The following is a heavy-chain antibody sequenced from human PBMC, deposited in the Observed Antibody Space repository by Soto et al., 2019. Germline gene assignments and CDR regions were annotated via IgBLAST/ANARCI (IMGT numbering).Heavy chain of an antibody. V-gene: IGHV4-59*01. D-gene: IGHD1-26*01. CDR2: IYYSGST. CDR3: ARGRGGSYPALFDY. J-gene: IGHJ4*02. Sequence: QVQLQESGPRLVKPSETLSLTCTVSGGSFRGYYWSWIRQPPGKGLEWIGDIYYSGSTNYNPSLMSRLTITVDTSKNQFSLALSSVTAADTAVYYCARGRGGSYPALFDYWGQGTLIIVSS. CDR1: GGSFRGYY.